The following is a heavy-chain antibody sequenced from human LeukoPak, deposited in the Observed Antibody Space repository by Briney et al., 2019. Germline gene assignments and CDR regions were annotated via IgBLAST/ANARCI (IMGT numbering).Heavy chain of an antibody. V-gene: IGHV3-30*04. CDR2: ISYDGSNK. CDR3: ARGIDFWSGYPSDFDY. Sequence: PGGSLRLSCAASGFTFSSYAMHWVRQAPGKGLEWVAVISYDGSNKYYADSVKGRFTISRDNSKNTLYLLMNSLRAEDTAVYYCARGIDFWSGYPSDFDYWGQGTLVTVSS. J-gene: IGHJ4*02. D-gene: IGHD3-3*01. CDR1: GFTFSSYA.